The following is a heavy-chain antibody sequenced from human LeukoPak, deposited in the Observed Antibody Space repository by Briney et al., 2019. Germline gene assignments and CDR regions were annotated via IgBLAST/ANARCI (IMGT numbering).Heavy chain of an antibody. Sequence: ASGKVSCKASGYTFTIYHINWVRQATGQGLEWMGWMNPNNGDSGYAQKFQGRVTITRDTSISTSYMELRSLRSDDTAVYFCARTTSFTASGYDYWGQGTLVTVSS. D-gene: IGHD6-25*01. CDR1: GYTFTIYH. CDR3: ARTTSFTASGYDY. CDR2: MNPNNGDS. V-gene: IGHV1-8*03. J-gene: IGHJ4*02.